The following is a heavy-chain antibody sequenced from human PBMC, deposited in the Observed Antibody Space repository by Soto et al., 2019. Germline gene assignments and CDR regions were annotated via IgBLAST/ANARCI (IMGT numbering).Heavy chain of an antibody. CDR1: GGSISSYY. CDR3: ARPYDSSGYYFDY. V-gene: IGHV4-59*01. Sequence: KPSETLSLTCTVSGGSISSYYWSWIRQPPGKGLEWIGYIYYSGSTNYNPSLKSRVTISVDTSKNQFSLKLSSVTAADTAVYYCARPYDSSGYYFDYWGQGTLVTVSS. CDR2: IYYSGST. J-gene: IGHJ4*02. D-gene: IGHD3-22*01.